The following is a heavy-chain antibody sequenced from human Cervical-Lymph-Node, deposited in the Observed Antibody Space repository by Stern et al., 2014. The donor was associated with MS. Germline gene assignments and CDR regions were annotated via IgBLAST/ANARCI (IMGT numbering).Heavy chain of an antibody. J-gene: IGHJ4*02. CDR1: GYTFTSYW. V-gene: IGHV5-51*01. CDR2: TFPGDFTI. Sequence: VQLVQSGPEVKRPGESLKISCQASGYTFTSYWIGWVRQMPGKGLEWIAFTFPGDFTIRYNPPFQGKVTISAAKSSSSAYLQWNNLKASDTAIYYCARQRYFDYWGQGTLVTVSS. CDR3: ARQRYFDY.